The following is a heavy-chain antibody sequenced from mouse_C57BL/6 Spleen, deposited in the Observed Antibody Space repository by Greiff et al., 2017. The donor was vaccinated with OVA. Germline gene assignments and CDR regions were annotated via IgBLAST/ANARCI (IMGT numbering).Heavy chain of an antibody. V-gene: IGHV1-15*01. CDR2: IDPETGGT. Sequence: VQRVESGAELVRPGASVTLSCKASGYTFTDYEMHWVQQTPVHGLEWIGAIDPETGGTAYNQKFKGKAILTADKSSSTAYMELRSLTSEDSAVYYCTRDGYWGQGTLVTVSA. CDR1: GYTFTDYE. J-gene: IGHJ3*02. CDR3: TRDGY.